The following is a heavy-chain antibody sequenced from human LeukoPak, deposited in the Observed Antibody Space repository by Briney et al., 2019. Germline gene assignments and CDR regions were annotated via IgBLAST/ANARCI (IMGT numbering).Heavy chain of an antibody. D-gene: IGHD6-13*01. V-gene: IGHV1-69*01. J-gene: IGHJ4*02. Sequence: SVKVSCKASGGTFSSYAISWVRQAPGQGLEWMGGIIPIFGTANYAQKFQGRVTITADESTSTAYMELRSLRSDDTAVYYCARWGIAAANPPDYWGQGTLVTVSS. CDR1: GGTFSSYA. CDR2: IIPIFGTA. CDR3: ARWGIAAANPPDY.